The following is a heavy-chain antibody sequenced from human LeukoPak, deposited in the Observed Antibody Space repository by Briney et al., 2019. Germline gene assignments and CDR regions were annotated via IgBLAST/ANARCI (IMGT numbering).Heavy chain of an antibody. V-gene: IGHV4-4*02. Sequence: PSGTLSLTCGVSGGSITSTNYWTWVRQPPGKGLEWIGEVNLQGSTNYNPSLMGRVAISVDMSENHISLQLNSVTAADTAVYYCARRHDGEFDYWGQGTLVTVSS. CDR2: VNLQGST. CDR3: ARRHDGEFDY. J-gene: IGHJ4*02. D-gene: IGHD3-10*01. CDR1: GGSITSTNY.